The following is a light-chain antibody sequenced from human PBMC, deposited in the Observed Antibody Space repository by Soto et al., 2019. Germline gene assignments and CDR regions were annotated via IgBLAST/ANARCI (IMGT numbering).Light chain of an antibody. J-gene: IGKJ4*01. CDR1: QSIRMY. CDR3: QQTYSILPFT. V-gene: IGKV1-39*01. Sequence: DIQLTQSPSSLSASVGDRVSITCRASQSIRMYLNWYQQKPGEAPKLLIYAASNLQTGVPSRFSGGGSGTDFTLTITGLQREDFATYYCQQTYSILPFTFGGGTKLEIK. CDR2: AAS.